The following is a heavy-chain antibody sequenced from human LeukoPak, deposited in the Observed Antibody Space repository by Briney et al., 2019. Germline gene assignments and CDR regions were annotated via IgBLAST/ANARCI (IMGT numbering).Heavy chain of an antibody. CDR1: GYTFTSYD. CDR2: MNPNSGNT. V-gene: IGHV1-8*01. CDR3: ARALDSSSWYLRYYYYYYTDV. D-gene: IGHD6-13*01. J-gene: IGHJ6*03. Sequence: GSVKVSCKASGYTFTSYDINWVRQATGQGLEWMGWMNPNSGNTGYAQKFQGRVTMTRNTSISTAYMELSSLRSEDTAVYYCARALDSSSWYLRYYYYYYTDVWGKGTTVTISS.